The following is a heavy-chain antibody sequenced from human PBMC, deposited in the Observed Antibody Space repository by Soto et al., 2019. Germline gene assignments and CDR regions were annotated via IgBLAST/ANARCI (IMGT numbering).Heavy chain of an antibody. V-gene: IGHV4-59*01. Sequence: QVQLQESGPGLVKPSETLSLTCTVSGGSISSYYWSWIRQPPGKGLEWIGYIHYSGSTNYNPSLKSRVTISVDTSKNQFSLKLTYVTAADTAVYYCARDAVPQGFDYWGQGTLVTVSS. CDR3: ARDAVPQGFDY. J-gene: IGHJ4*02. CDR2: IHYSGST. CDR1: GGSISSYY. D-gene: IGHD6-19*01.